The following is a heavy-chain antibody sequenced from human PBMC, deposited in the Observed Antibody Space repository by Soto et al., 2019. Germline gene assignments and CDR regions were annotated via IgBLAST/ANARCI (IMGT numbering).Heavy chain of an antibody. D-gene: IGHD1-1*01. Sequence: EVQLVESGGGLVKPGGSLRLSCAASGFTFNNAWMSWVRQAPGKGLEWVGRIKSNTDGGTVDYAAPVNGRFTISRDDSKNTGYLQMNSLKTEDTAVYYCATDLKTGTERGKFDYWGQGTLVTVSS. V-gene: IGHV3-15*01. CDR1: GFTFNNAW. J-gene: IGHJ4*02. CDR2: IKSNTDGGTV. CDR3: ATDLKTGTERGKFDY.